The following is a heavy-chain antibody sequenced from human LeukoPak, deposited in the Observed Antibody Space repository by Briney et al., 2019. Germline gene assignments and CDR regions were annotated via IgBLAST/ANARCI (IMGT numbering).Heavy chain of an antibody. D-gene: IGHD5-12*01. CDR1: GFTFSSYD. V-gene: IGHV3-48*03. CDR2: ITSSGSTI. CDR3: ARDEVAVPGGDC. J-gene: IGHJ4*02. Sequence: QSGGSLRLSCAASGFTFSSYDMNWVRQAPGRGLEWVSYITSSGSTIYYADSVKGRFTISRDNAKNSLYLQMNSLSAEDTAVYYCARDEVAVPGGDCWGQGTLVTVSS.